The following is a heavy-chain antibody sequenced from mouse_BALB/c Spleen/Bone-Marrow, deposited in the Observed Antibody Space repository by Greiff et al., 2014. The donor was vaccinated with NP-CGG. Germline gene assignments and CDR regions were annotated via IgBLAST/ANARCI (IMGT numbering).Heavy chain of an antibody. CDR2: IYPGDGDT. J-gene: IGHJ2*01. D-gene: IGHD1-1*02. CDR3: ASQGDYGSFDY. V-gene: IGHV1-87*01. Sequence: QVHVKQSGAELARPGASVKLSCKASGYTFTSYWMQWVKQRPGQGLEWIGAIYPGDGDTRYTQKFKGKATLTADKSSGTAYMQLSSLASEDSAVYYCASQGDYGSFDYWGQGTTLTVSS. CDR1: GYTFTSYW.